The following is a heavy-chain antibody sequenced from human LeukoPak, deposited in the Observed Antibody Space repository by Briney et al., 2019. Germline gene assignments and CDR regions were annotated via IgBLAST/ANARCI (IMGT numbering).Heavy chain of an antibody. V-gene: IGHV3-53*01. CDR3: ARGQRHSSSWYGPDAFDI. J-gene: IGHJ3*02. D-gene: IGHD6-13*01. CDR1: GFTVSSNY. Sequence: PGGSLRLSCAASGFTVSSNYMSWVRQAPGKGLEWVSVIYSGGSTYYADSVKGRFTISRDNSKNTLYLQMNSLRAEDTAVYYCARGQRHSSSWYGPDAFDIRGQGTMVTVSS. CDR2: IYSGGST.